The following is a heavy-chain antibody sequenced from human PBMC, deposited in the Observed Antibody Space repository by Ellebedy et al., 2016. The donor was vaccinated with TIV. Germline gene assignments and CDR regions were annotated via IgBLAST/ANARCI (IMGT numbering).Heavy chain of an antibody. CDR3: ATAVFWTYYYYMDV. J-gene: IGHJ6*03. CDR1: GYTFTSYA. V-gene: IGHV1-3*01. CDR2: INAGNGNT. Sequence: ASVKVSXXASGYTFTSYAMHWVRQAPGQRLEWMGWINAGNGNTKYSQKFQGRVTITRDTSASTAYMELSSLRSEDTAVYYCATAVFWTYYYYMDVWGKGTTVTVSS. D-gene: IGHD3/OR15-3a*01.